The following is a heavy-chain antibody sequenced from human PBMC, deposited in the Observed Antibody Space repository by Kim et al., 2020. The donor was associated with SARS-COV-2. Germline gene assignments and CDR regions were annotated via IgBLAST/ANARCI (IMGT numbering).Heavy chain of an antibody. V-gene: IGHV3-33*01. CDR3: ARALRGVLDY. D-gene: IGHD1-1*01. J-gene: IGHJ4*02. Sequence: NKYYADSVKGRFTISRDNSNSTLYLQMNSLRGEDTAVYYCARALRGVLDYWGQGTLVSVSS. CDR2: NK.